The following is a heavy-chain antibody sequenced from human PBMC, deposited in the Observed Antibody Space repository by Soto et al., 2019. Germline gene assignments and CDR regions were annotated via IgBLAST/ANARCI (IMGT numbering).Heavy chain of an antibody. V-gene: IGHV3-23*01. CDR2: ISGSGGST. CDR1: GFTFSSYA. CDR3: AKNGRPGILELSWYFDL. Sequence: GGSLRLSCAASGFTFSSYAMSWVRQAPGKGLEWVSAISGSGGSTYYADSVKGRFTISRDNSKNTLYLQMNSLRAEDTAVYYCAKNGRPGILELSWYFDLWGRGTLVTVSS. J-gene: IGHJ2*01. D-gene: IGHD3-10*01.